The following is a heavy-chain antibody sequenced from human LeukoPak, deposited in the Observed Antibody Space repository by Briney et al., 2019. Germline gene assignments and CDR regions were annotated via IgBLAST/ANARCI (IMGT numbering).Heavy chain of an antibody. CDR2: IYYSGST. J-gene: IGHJ4*02. D-gene: IGHD5-18*01. Sequence: SETLSLTCTVSGGSISSSSYYWGWIRQPPGKGLEWIGSIYYSGSTYYNPSLKSRVTISVDTSKNQFSLKLSSVTAADTAVYYCARERSSYGFIWDQGTLVTVSS. CDR3: ARERSSYGFI. CDR1: GGSISSSSYY. V-gene: IGHV4-39*07.